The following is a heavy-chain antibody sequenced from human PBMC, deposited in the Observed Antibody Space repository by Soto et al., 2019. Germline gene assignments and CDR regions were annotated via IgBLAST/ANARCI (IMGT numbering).Heavy chain of an antibody. CDR2: INHSGST. D-gene: IGHD2-2*01. CDR3: ARGLGYCSSTSCYNNWFDP. CDR1: GGSFSGYY. V-gene: IGHV4-34*01. J-gene: IGHJ5*02. Sequence: SETLSLTCAVYGGSFSGYYWSWIRQPPGKGLEWIGEINHSGSTNYNPSLKSRVTISVDTSKNQFSLRLSSVTAADTAVYYCARGLGYCSSTSCYNNWFDPWGQGTLVTVSS.